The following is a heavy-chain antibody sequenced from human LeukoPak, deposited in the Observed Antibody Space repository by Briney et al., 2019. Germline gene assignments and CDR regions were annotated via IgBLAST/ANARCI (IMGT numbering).Heavy chain of an antibody. D-gene: IGHD7-27*01. V-gene: IGHV3-21*01. Sequence: GGSLRLSCAASGFTFSSYSMNWVRQAPGKGLEWVSSISSSGSYTYYADSVRGRFTISRDNAKNSLYLQMNSLRAEDTAVYYCARDLGMEFDYWGQGTLVTVSS. CDR3: ARDLGMEFDY. J-gene: IGHJ4*02. CDR1: GFTFSSYS. CDR2: ISSSGSYT.